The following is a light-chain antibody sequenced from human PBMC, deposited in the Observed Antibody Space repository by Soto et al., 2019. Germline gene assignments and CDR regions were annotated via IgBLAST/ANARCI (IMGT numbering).Light chain of an antibody. CDR2: GAS. V-gene: IGKV1-33*01. CDR1: QDITNY. CDR3: QQYDNLPFT. Sequence: DIQMTQSPSSLSASVRDRVTITCQASQDITNYLNWYQQKPGKAPKLLICGASNLEPGVPSRFSGSGSGTDFTFTISSLQPEDIATYYCQQYDNLPFTFGPGTKVDIK. J-gene: IGKJ3*01.